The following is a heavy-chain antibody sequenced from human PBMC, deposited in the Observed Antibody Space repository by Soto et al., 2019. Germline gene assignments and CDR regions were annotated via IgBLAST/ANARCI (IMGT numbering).Heavy chain of an antibody. Sequence: SETLSLTCTVSGGSISSSSYYWGWIRQPPGKGLEWIGSIYYSGSTYYNPSLKSRVTISVDTSKNQFSLKLSSVTAADTAVYYRATRDPIAAPFTHYFDYRGQGTLVTVSS. D-gene: IGHD6-13*01. CDR1: GGSISSSSYY. V-gene: IGHV4-39*01. CDR3: ATRDPIAAPFTHYFDY. CDR2: IYYSGST. J-gene: IGHJ4*02.